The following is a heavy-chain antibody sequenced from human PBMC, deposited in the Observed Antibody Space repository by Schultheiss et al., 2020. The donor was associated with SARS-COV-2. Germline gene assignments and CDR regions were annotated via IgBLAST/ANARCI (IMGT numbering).Heavy chain of an antibody. Sequence: GGSLRLSCAASGFTFSDYYMSWIRQAPGKGLEWVSYISSSGSTIYYADSVKGRFTISRDNAKNSLYLQMNSLRAEDTAVYYCARDEKDHLAVAIGVAYYYGMDVWGQGTTVTVSS. CDR3: ARDEKDHLAVAIGVAYYYGMDV. V-gene: IGHV3-11*01. D-gene: IGHD6-19*01. J-gene: IGHJ6*02. CDR1: GFTFSDYY. CDR2: ISSSGSTI.